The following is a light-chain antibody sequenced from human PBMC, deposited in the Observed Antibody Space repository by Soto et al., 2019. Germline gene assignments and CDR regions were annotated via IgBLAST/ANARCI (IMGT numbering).Light chain of an antibody. CDR3: SSYASSSTLV. J-gene: IGLJ1*01. CDR1: SGDIGAYSY. Sequence: QSVLAQPASVSGSPGQSITISCTGTSGDIGAYSYVSWYQQHPGKAPKLLIYEVSHRPSGVSLRFSGSKSANTASLTISGLQAEDEAEYYCSSYASSSTLVFGTGTKLTVL. CDR2: EVS. V-gene: IGLV2-14*03.